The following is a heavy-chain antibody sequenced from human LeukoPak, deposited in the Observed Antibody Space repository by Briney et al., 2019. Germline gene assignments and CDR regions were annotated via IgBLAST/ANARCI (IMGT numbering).Heavy chain of an antibody. D-gene: IGHD2-8*01. V-gene: IGHV3-30*04. CDR2: ISYDGSNK. J-gene: IGHJ4*02. CDR3: AKDPVRDIVLMVYAL. Sequence: PGGSLRLSCAASGFTFSSYAMHWVRQAPGKGLEWVAVISYDGSNKYYADSVKGRFTISRDNSKNTLYLQMNSLRAEDTAVYYCAKDPVRDIVLMVYALWGQGTLVTVSS. CDR1: GFTFSSYA.